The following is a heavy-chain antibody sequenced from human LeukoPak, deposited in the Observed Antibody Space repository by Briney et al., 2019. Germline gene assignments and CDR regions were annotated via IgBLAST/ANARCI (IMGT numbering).Heavy chain of an antibody. CDR2: IFYGGGT. J-gene: IGHJ4*02. CDR3: ARQVATAAADTRGYFDY. Sequence: SETLSPTCIVSGGSISTSSDYWGWIRQAPQKGLEWVGSIFYGGGTHYNPSLKSRATISVDTSKSQFSLKLTSVTAADAAVYFCARQVATAAADTRGYFDYWGQGTVVTVSS. CDR1: GGSISTSSDY. D-gene: IGHD6-25*01. V-gene: IGHV4-39*01.